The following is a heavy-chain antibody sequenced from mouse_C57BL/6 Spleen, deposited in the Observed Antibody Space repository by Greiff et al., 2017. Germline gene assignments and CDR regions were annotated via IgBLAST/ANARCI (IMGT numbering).Heavy chain of an antibody. D-gene: IGHD2-5*01. V-gene: IGHV5-6*01. CDR3: ARQYSNYASMDY. CDR2: ISSGGSYT. Sequence: EVKVVESGGDLVKPGGSLKLSCAASGFTFSSYGMSWVRQTPDKRLEWVATISSGGSYTYYPDSVKGRFTISRDNAKNTLYLQMSSLKSEDTAMYYCARQYSNYASMDYWGQGTSVTVSS. CDR1: GFTFSSYG. J-gene: IGHJ4*01.